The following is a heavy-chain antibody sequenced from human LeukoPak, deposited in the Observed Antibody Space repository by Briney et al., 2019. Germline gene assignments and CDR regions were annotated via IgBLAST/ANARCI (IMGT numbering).Heavy chain of an antibody. CDR3: ARVGCSGGSCYSGLEGY. Sequence: GGSLRRSGAASGFTCSSYSMNWLRQAPGKGLEWGSSISSSSSYIYYADSVNGRFTIARDNAKNSLYLQTNTLSAEDTAVYYCARVGCSGGSCYSGLEGYWGQGTLVTVSS. CDR1: GFTCSSYS. D-gene: IGHD2-15*01. J-gene: IGHJ4*02. CDR2: ISSSSSYI. V-gene: IGHV3-21*01.